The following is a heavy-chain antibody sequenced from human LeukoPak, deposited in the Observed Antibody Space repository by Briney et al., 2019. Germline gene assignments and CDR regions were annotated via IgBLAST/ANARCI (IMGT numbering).Heavy chain of an antibody. CDR3: ARERSLGYDILTGYYKGAFDY. Sequence: GSSVKVSCKASGGTFSSYAISWVRQAPGQGLEWMGGIIPIFGTANYAQKFQGRVTITADKSTSTAYMELSSPRSEDTAVYYCARERSLGYDILTGYYKGAFDYWGQGTLVTVSS. D-gene: IGHD3-9*01. V-gene: IGHV1-69*06. CDR2: IIPIFGTA. J-gene: IGHJ4*02. CDR1: GGTFSSYA.